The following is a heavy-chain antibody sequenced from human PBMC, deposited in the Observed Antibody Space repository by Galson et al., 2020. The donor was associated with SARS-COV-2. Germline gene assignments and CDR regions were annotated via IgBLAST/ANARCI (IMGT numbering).Heavy chain of an antibody. D-gene: IGHD6-19*01. CDR2: ISAYNGNT. V-gene: IGHV1-18*01. CDR3: ARGVAVALYGMDV. CDR1: GYTFTSYG. Sequence: GESLKISCKASGYTFTSYGISWVRQAPGQGLEWMGWISAYNGNTNYAQKLQGRVTMTTDTSTSTAYMELRSLRSDDTAVYYCARGVAVALYGMDVWGQGTTVTVSS. J-gene: IGHJ6*02.